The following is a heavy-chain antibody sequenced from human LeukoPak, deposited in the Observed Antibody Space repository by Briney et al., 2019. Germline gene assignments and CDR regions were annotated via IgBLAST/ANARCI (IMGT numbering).Heavy chain of an antibody. CDR3: ARDSYEVGATFDY. CDR2: ISIDGTTT. Sequence: GGSLRLSCAASGFTFTRYWMHWVRQVPGKGLVWVSRISIDGTTTNYADSVKGRFTVSRDNAKNTLFLQLSSLRVEDTAGYYCARDSYEVGATFDYWGQGTLVTVSS. J-gene: IGHJ4*02. CDR1: GFTFTRYW. V-gene: IGHV3-74*01. D-gene: IGHD1-26*01.